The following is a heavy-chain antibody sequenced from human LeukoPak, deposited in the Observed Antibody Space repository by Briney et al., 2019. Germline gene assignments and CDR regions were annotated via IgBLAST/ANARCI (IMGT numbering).Heavy chain of an antibody. J-gene: IGHJ4*02. CDR3: ARGHRVRGVMSLDY. CDR1: GGSISSYY. Sequence: SETLSLTCTVSGGSISSYYWSWIRQPPGKGLEWIGYIYYSGSTNYNPSLKSRVTISVDTSKNQFSLKLRSVTAADTAVYYCARGHRVRGVMSLDYRGQGTLVTVSS. CDR2: IYYSGST. D-gene: IGHD3-10*02. V-gene: IGHV4-59*01.